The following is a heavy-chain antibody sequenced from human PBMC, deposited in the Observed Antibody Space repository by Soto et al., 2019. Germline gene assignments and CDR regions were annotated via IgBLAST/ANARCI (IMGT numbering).Heavy chain of an antibody. Sequence: GGSLRLSCAASGFTFSSHAMSWVRQAPGKGLEWVSGFSGNGLTIYYADSVKGRFTISRDNSKNTLYLQMNSLRAEDTAVYYCAKSAAKYCSGGTCCSDYWGQGTQVTSPQ. CDR1: GFTFSSHA. V-gene: IGHV3-23*01. CDR3: AKSAAKYCSGGTCCSDY. J-gene: IGHJ4*02. D-gene: IGHD2-15*01. CDR2: FSGNGLTI.